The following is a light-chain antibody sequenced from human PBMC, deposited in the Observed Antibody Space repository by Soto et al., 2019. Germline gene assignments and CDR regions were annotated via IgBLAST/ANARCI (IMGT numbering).Light chain of an antibody. CDR3: QHRTNWPPET. V-gene: IGKV3-11*01. CDR1: YSISNY. Sequence: EIMLTQSPAILSLSPGERANLSCRASYSISNYLAWYQQKPGQAPRLLIYDASNRATGIPARFSGSGSGTDFTLTISSLEPEDSAVYFCQHRTNWPPETFGQGTKVEI. J-gene: IGKJ2*01. CDR2: DAS.